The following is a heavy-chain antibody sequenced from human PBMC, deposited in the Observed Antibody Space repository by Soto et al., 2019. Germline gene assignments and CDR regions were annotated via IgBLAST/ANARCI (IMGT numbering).Heavy chain of an antibody. CDR2: TIPIFGTA. Sequence: QVQLVQSGAEVKKPGSSVKVSCKASGGTFSSYSINWVRQAPGQGLEWMAETIPIFGTANYAQEVQGRVTITADESTSTACMELSSLRSEDTAVYYCARDGGRHSGGIDYWGQGTLVTVSS. V-gene: IGHV1-69*01. CDR1: GGTFSSYS. CDR3: ARDGGRHSGGIDY. J-gene: IGHJ4*02. D-gene: IGHD1-26*01.